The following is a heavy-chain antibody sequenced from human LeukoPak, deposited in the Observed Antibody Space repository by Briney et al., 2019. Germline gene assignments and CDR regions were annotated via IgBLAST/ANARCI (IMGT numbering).Heavy chain of an antibody. CDR2: INHSGST. D-gene: IGHD3-10*01. Sequence: PSETLSLTCAVYGGSFSGYYWSWIRQPPGKGLEWIGEINHSGSTNYNPSLKSRGTISVDTSKNQFSLKLSSVTAADTAVYYCARGLYGSGSYRYFDYWGQGTLVTVSS. V-gene: IGHV4-34*01. CDR3: ARGLYGSGSYRYFDY. J-gene: IGHJ4*02. CDR1: GGSFSGYY.